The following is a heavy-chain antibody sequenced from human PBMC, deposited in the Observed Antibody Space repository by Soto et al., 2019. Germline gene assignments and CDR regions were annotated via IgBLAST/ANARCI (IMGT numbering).Heavy chain of an antibody. CDR2: IYYSGST. V-gene: IGHV4-39*01. CDR3: ANQGIAVARDFDY. J-gene: IGHJ4*02. Sequence: PSETLSLTCTVSGGSISSSSYYWGWIRQPPGKGLEWIGSIYYSGSTYYNPSLKSRVTISVDTSKNQFSLKLSSVTAADTAVYYCANQGIAVARDFDYWGQGTLVTVSS. CDR1: GGSISSSSYY. D-gene: IGHD6-19*01.